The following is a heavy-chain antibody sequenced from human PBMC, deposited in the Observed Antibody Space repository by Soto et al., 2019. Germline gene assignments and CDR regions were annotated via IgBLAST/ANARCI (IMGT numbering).Heavy chain of an antibody. D-gene: IGHD6-13*01. V-gene: IGHV1-2*04. CDR1: GYTFTGYY. CDR2: INPNSGGT. Sequence: QVQLVQSGAEVKKPGASVKVSCKASGYTFTGYYMHWVRQAPGQGLEWMGWINPNSGGTNYAQKCQGWGTMTRDTSSSPAYMELSRLRSDDTAVYYCARGIAAAAARGMDVWGQGTTVTVSS. CDR3: ARGIAAAAARGMDV. J-gene: IGHJ6*02.